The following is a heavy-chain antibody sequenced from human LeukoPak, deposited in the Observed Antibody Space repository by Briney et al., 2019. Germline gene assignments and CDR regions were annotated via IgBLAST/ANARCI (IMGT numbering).Heavy chain of an antibody. Sequence: GGSLRLSCAASGFTFSSYAMNWVRQAPGKGLEWVTAISGSGGSTYYADSVRGRFTISRDNSKNTLYLQMNSLRAEDTAVYYCAKDHYYDSSDYSSFDYWGQGTLVTVSS. CDR2: ISGSGGST. J-gene: IGHJ4*02. CDR3: AKDHYYDSSDYSSFDY. V-gene: IGHV3-23*01. CDR1: GFTFSSYA. D-gene: IGHD3-22*01.